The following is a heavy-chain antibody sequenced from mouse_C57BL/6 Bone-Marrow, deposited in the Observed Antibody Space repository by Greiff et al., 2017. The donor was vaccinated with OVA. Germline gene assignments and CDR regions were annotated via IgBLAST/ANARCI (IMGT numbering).Heavy chain of an antibody. CDR1: GFTFSDFY. CDR2: ISNGGGST. Sequence: EVKLMESGGGLVQPGGSLKLSCAASGFTFSDFYMYWIRQTPEKRLEWVAYISNGGGSTYYPDTVKGRFTISRKKDKNTLYLQMIRLNSEDTAIYYCAGLYAMDYWGQATSVTVSS. V-gene: IGHV5-12*01. J-gene: IGHJ4*01. CDR3: AGLYAMDY.